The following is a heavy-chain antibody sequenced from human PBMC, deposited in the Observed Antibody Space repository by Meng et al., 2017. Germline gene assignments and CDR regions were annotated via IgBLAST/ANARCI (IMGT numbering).Heavy chain of an antibody. CDR1: GFTFDDYG. V-gene: IGHV3-20*04. D-gene: IGHD2-15*01. Sequence: GESLKISCAASGFTFDDYGMSWVRQAPGKGLEWVSGINWNGGSTGYADSVKGRFTISRDNAKNSLYLQMNSLRAEDTALYYCAESGRSRAFWARGAEYFQHWGQGTLVTVSS. CDR2: INWNGGST. J-gene: IGHJ1*01. CDR3: AESGRSRAFWARGAEYFQH.